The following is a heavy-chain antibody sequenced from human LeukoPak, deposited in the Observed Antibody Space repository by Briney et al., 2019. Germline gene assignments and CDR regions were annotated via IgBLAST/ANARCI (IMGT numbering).Heavy chain of an antibody. D-gene: IGHD3-16*02. Sequence: GGSLRLSCAASGFTASSNYMSWVRQAPGKGLEWVSVIYSGGSTYYADSVKGRFTISRDNSKNTLYLQMNSLRAEDTAVYYCARETYDYVWGSYRYWYFDYWGQGTLVTVSS. CDR1: GFTASSNY. CDR2: IYSGGST. J-gene: IGHJ4*02. V-gene: IGHV3-66*01. CDR3: ARETYDYVWGSYRYWYFDY.